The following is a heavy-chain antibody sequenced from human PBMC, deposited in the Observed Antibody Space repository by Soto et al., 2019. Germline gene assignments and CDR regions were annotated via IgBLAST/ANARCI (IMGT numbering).Heavy chain of an antibody. Sequence: GASVKVSCKASGYTFSNFGLSWVRQAPGQGLELMGWISPYNGNTNYAQKLQGRLTMTTDTSTSTAYMELRSLRSDDTAVYYCARDRLGVSVTGGGFDSWGQGTLVTVSP. CDR1: GYTFSNFG. CDR3: ARDRLGVSVTGGGFDS. CDR2: ISPYNGNT. V-gene: IGHV1-18*01. J-gene: IGHJ4*02. D-gene: IGHD2-8*01.